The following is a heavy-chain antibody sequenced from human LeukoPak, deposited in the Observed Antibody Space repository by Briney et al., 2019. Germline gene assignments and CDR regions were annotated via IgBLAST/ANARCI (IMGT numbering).Heavy chain of an antibody. J-gene: IGHJ6*02. V-gene: IGHV3-30*18. D-gene: IGHD5-18*01. CDR2: ISYDGSNK. CDR3: AKGVRDTYGPYYYGLDV. CDR1: GFTFSSYG. Sequence: GGSLRLSCAASGFTFSSYGMHWVRQAPGKGLEWVAVISYDGSNKGYADSVKGRFTLSRDNSKNTLFLQMNSLRAEDTAVYHCAKGVRDTYGPYYYGLDVWGQGTTVTVSS.